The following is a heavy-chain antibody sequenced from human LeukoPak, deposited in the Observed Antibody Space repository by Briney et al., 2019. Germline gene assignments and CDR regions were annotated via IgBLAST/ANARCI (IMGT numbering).Heavy chain of an antibody. Sequence: SETLSLTCTVSGGSISSSYWSWIRQPPGKGLEWIGYIYYDGSINYNPSLKSRLTISLDTSKNQFSLKLSSVTATDTAVYYCARASITRVAFDIWGQGTMVTVSS. D-gene: IGHD3-10*01. V-gene: IGHV4-59*01. CDR1: GGSISSSY. J-gene: IGHJ3*02. CDR2: IYYDGSI. CDR3: ARASITRVAFDI.